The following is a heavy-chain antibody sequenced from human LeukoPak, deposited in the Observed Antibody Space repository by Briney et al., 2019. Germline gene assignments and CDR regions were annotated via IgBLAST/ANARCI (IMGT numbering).Heavy chain of an antibody. CDR3: AREEGSGGGHLS. CDR2: IIPIFGTA. CDR1: GYTFTSYY. V-gene: IGHV1-69*13. J-gene: IGHJ4*02. Sequence: VASVKVSCKASGYTFTSYYMHWVRQAPGQGLEWMGGIIPIFGTANYAQKFQGRVTITADESTSTAYMELSSLRSEDTAVYYCAREEGSGGGHLSWGQGTLVTVSS. D-gene: IGHD2-15*01.